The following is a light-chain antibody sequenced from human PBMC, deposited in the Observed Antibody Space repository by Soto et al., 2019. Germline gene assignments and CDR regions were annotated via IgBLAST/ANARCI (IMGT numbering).Light chain of an antibody. J-gene: IGKJ4*01. CDR1: QSVSRS. V-gene: IGKV3-11*01. CDR3: QQRSNR. CDR2: DAS. Sequence: EVVLTQSPATLYLSPGDRAVLSCRASQSVSRSLTWYQHKPGQAPRLLIYDASTRATGIPRRFSGSGSGTDFTLTISSLEPEDFAVYYCQQRSNRFGGGTKVDIK.